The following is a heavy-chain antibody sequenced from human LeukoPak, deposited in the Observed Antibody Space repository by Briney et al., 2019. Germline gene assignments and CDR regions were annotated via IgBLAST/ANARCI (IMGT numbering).Heavy chain of an antibody. Sequence: SETLSLTCAVYGGSFSGYYWSWIRQPPGKGLEWIGEINHSGSTNYNPSLKSRVTISVDTSKNQFSLKLSSVTAADTAVYYCARGGYYDSSGYPRTFDYWGQGTLVTLSS. J-gene: IGHJ4*02. CDR1: GGSFSGYY. CDR2: INHSGST. V-gene: IGHV4-34*01. D-gene: IGHD3-22*01. CDR3: ARGGYYDSSGYPRTFDY.